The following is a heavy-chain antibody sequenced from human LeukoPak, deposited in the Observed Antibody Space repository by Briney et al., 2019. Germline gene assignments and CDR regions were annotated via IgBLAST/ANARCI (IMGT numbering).Heavy chain of an antibody. J-gene: IGHJ4*02. CDR3: ARGGYAGAMDY. CDR2: IKQDGSEK. V-gene: IGHV3-7*04. D-gene: IGHD5-12*01. Sequence: GGSLRLSCAASGFTFSSYWVNWVRQAPGKGLESVANIKQDGSEKNYVDSVKGRFTISRDNSKNSLYLQMNSLRAEDTAVYWRARGGYAGAMDYWGQGTLVTVSS. CDR1: GFTFSSYW.